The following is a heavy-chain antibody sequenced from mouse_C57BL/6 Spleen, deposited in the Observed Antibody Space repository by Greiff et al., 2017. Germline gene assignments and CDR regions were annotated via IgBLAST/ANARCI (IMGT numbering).Heavy chain of an antibody. CDR3: AREGNTVQFAY. Sequence: VQLQQPGAELVRPGSSVKLSCKASGYTFTSYWMHWVKQRPIQGLEWIGNIDPSDRETHYNQKFKDKATLTVDKSSSTAYMQLSSLTSEDSAVYYCAREGNTVQFAYWGQGTLVTVSA. CDR2: IDPSDRET. CDR1: GYTFTSYW. V-gene: IGHV1-52*01. D-gene: IGHD1-1*01. J-gene: IGHJ3*01.